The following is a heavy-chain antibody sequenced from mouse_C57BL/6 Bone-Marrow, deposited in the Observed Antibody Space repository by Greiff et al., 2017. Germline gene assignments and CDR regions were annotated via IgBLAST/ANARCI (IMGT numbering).Heavy chain of an antibody. J-gene: IGHJ2*01. CDR1: GFTFSSYG. D-gene: IGHD4-1*01. V-gene: IGHV5-6*02. CDR3: ARLTLDY. CDR2: ISSGGSYT. Sequence: DVKLQESGGDLVKPGGSLKLSCAASGFTFSSYGMSWVRQTPDKRLEWVATISSGGSYTYYPDSVKGRFTISRDNAKNTLYLQMSSLKSEDTAMYYCARLTLDYWGQGTTLTVSS.